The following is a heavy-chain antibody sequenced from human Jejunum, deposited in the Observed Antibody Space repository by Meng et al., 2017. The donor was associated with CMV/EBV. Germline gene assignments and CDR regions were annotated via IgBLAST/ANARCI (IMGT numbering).Heavy chain of an antibody. CDR3: ARDPHSWTGVFEY. CDR1: GYRFTGYH. V-gene: IGHV1-2*06. J-gene: IGHJ4*02. D-gene: IGHD1-26*01. CDR2: IEPDSTAT. Sequence: SGYRFTGYHIHWVRQAPGQGLEWMGRIEPDSTATNYAQTFQGRVTMTRDTSISTAYMELSRLRSDDTAIYYCARDPHSWTGVFEYWAQGTLVTVSS.